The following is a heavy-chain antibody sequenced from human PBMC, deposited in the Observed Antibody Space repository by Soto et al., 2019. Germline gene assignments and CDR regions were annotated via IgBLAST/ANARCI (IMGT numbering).Heavy chain of an antibody. Sequence: GASVKVSCKASGYTFSDYFIHWVRQAPGQGLEWMGWINPYSGDTNYAQRFQGRVTMTRDTSINTAFMQLNWLRSDDTAVYYCARAPVGGSSNLDYWGQGALVTVSS. J-gene: IGHJ4*02. CDR1: GYTFSDYF. CDR2: INPYSGDT. V-gene: IGHV1-2*02. D-gene: IGHD1-26*01. CDR3: ARAPVGGSSNLDY.